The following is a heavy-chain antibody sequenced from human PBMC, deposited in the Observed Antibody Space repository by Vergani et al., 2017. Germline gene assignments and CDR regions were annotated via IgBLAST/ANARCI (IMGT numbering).Heavy chain of an antibody. CDR2: IYYSGST. J-gene: IGHJ4*02. CDR3: ARDRTDWGVFDY. V-gene: IGHV4-59*01. CDR1: GGSISSYY. D-gene: IGHD7-27*01. Sequence: QVQLQESGPGLVKPSETLSLTCTVSGGSISSYYWSWIRQPPGKGLEWIGSIYYSGSTNYNPSLKSRVTISVDTSKNQFSLKLSSVTAADTAVYYCARDRTDWGVFDYWGQGTLVTVAS.